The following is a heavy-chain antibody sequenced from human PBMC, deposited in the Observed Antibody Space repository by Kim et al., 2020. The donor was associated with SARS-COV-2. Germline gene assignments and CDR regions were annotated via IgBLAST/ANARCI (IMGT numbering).Heavy chain of an antibody. CDR2: IYYSGST. J-gene: IGHJ6*02. D-gene: IGHD4-17*01. CDR1: GGSVSSGSYY. V-gene: IGHV4-61*01. CDR3: ARGAATVITDTYYYYYGMDV. Sequence: SETLSLTCTVSGGSVSSGSYYWSWIRQPPGKELEWIGYIYYSGSTNYNPSLKSRVTISVDTSKNQFSLKLSSVTAADTAVYYCARGAATVITDTYYYYYGMDVWGQGTTVTVSS.